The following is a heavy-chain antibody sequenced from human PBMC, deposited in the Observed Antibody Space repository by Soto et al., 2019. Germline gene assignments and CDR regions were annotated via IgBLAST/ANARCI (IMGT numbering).Heavy chain of an antibody. J-gene: IGHJ6*03. CDR2: MNPNSGNT. Sequence: QVPLVQSGAEVKKPGASVKVSCKASGYTFTSYDINWVRQATGQGLEWMGWMNPNSGNTGYAQKFQGRVTMTRNTSISTAYMELSSLRSEDTAVYYCAREDHCSSTSCYGNMDVWGKGTTVTVSS. CDR1: GYTFTSYD. V-gene: IGHV1-8*01. CDR3: AREDHCSSTSCYGNMDV. D-gene: IGHD2-2*01.